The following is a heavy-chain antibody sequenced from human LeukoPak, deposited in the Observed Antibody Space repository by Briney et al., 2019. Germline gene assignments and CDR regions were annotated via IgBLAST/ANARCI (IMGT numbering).Heavy chain of an antibody. V-gene: IGHV1-18*01. J-gene: IGHJ4*02. CDR1: GYTFTSYG. CDR3: ARGLYGSGSYYNFDY. Sequence: ASVKVSCKASGYTFTSYGISWVRQAPGQGLEWMGWISVYNGNTNYAQKLQGRVTMTTDTSTSTAYMELRSLRSDDTAVYYCARGLYGSGSYYNFDYWGQGTLVTVSS. D-gene: IGHD3-10*01. CDR2: ISVYNGNT.